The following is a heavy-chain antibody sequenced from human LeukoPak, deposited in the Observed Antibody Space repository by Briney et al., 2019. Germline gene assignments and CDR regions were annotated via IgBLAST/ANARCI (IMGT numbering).Heavy chain of an antibody. D-gene: IGHD6-19*01. CDR2: ISWDGGST. CDR3: AKGGIAVAGTGFDP. Sequence: GGSLRLSCAASGFTFDDYTMHWVRQAPGKGLEWVSLISWDGGSTYYADSVKGRFTISRDNSKNSLYLQMNSLRTEDTALYYCAKGGIAVAGTGFDPWGQGTLVTVSS. J-gene: IGHJ5*02. V-gene: IGHV3-43*01. CDR1: GFTFDDYT.